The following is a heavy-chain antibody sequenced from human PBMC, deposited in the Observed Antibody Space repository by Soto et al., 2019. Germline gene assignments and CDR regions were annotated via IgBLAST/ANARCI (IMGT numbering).Heavy chain of an antibody. CDR3: ARGIATGQLDP. D-gene: IGHD2-15*01. Sequence: ESVKVGSEGCGCRLTRYTMNWVRQAPGQRLEWMGWINPDNGNTKSSQKFQERVIITRDTSASTAYMDLSSLRSEDTALYYCARGIATGQLDPWGQGTVVTV. J-gene: IGHJ5*02. V-gene: IGHV1-3*01. CDR1: GCRLTRYT. CDR2: INPDNGNT.